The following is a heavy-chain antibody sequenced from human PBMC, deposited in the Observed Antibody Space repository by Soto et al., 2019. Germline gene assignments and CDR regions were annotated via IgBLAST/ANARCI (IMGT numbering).Heavy chain of an antibody. CDR2: IYSGGST. CDR3: ARAGGSGSYYRDYYCYYYMDV. Sequence: LRLSCAASGFTVSSNYMSWVRQAPGKGLEWVSVIYSGGSTYYADSVKGRFTISRDNSKNTLYLQMNSLRAEDTAVYYCARAGGSGSYYRDYYCYYYMDVWGKGTTVTVSS. CDR1: GFTVSSNY. D-gene: IGHD3-10*01. V-gene: IGHV3-66*01. J-gene: IGHJ6*03.